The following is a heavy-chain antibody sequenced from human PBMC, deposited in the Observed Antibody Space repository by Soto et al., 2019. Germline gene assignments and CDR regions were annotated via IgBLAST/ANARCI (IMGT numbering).Heavy chain of an antibody. Sequence: SETLSLTCAVSGGSISSGGYSWSWIRQPPGKGLEWIGYIYHSGSTYYNPSLKSRVTISVDRSKNQFSLELSSVTAADTAVYYCARFILTGYYYDGMDVWGQGTTVTVSS. CDR3: ARFILTGYYYDGMDV. CDR1: GGSISSGGYS. CDR2: IYHSGST. D-gene: IGHD3-9*01. V-gene: IGHV4-30-2*01. J-gene: IGHJ6*02.